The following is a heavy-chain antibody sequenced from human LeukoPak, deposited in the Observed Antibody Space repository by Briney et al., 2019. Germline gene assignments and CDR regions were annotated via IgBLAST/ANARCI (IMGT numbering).Heavy chain of an antibody. CDR1: GYTFTSYA. Sequence: ASVKVSCKASGYTFTSYAISWVRQAPGQGLEWMGGIIPIFGTANYAQKFQGRVTITADESTSTAYMELSSLRSEDTAVYYCARAGDSSSWYVSWFDPWGQGTLVTVSS. D-gene: IGHD6-13*01. V-gene: IGHV1-69*13. CDR3: ARAGDSSSWYVSWFDP. J-gene: IGHJ5*02. CDR2: IIPIFGTA.